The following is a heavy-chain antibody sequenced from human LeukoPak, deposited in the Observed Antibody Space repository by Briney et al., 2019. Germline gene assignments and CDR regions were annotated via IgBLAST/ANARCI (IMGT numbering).Heavy chain of an antibody. V-gene: IGHV4-59*11. CDR3: ASRPADTTWYGVFDY. CDR2: VFNGGGT. D-gene: IGHD3-10*01. CDR1: GASIDSHY. Sequence: SETLSLTCSVSGASIDSHYWSWIRQSPGKGLEWIGYVFNGGGTNYNPSLNSRVTMSLDTSRAQFSLRLSSVTAADTAIYYCASRPADTTWYGVFDYWSQGTLVTDSS. J-gene: IGHJ4*02.